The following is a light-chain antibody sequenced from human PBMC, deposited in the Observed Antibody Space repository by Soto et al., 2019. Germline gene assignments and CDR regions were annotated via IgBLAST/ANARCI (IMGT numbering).Light chain of an antibody. Sequence: QPVLTQSPSACASLGASVNLTCTLSSGHSSYAIAWHQQQPEKGPRFLMMLNSDGSHNKGDGIPDRFSGSSSGTERYLTISSLQSEDEADYYCQTWGTGIRVFGGGTKLTVL. J-gene: IGLJ3*02. V-gene: IGLV4-69*01. CDR3: QTWGTGIRV. CDR2: LNSDGSH. CDR1: SGHSSYA.